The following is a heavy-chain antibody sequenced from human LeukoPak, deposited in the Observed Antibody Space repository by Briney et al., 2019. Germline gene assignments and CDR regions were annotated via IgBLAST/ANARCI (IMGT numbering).Heavy chain of an antibody. J-gene: IGHJ4*02. Sequence: GESLKISCKGSGYSFTSYWIGWVRQMPGKGLEWMGIIHPGDSDTRYSPSFQGQVTISADKSISTAYLQWSSLKASDTAMYYCARRAVYYDSSGYHFDYWGQGTLVTVSS. V-gene: IGHV5-51*01. CDR3: ARRAVYYDSSGYHFDY. D-gene: IGHD3-22*01. CDR2: IHPGDSDT. CDR1: GYSFTSYW.